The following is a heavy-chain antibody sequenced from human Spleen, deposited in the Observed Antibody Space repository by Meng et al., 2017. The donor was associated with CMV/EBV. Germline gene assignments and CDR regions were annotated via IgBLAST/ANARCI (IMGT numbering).Heavy chain of an antibody. J-gene: IGHJ6*02. Sequence: ASVKVSCKASGYTFTSYYMHWVRQAPGQGLEWMGIINPSGGSTSYAQKFQGRVTMTRDTSTSIVYMELSSLRSEDTAVYYCARGGGYCSSTSCYEGLAYYYGMDVWGQGTTVTVSS. CDR3: ARGGGYCSSTSCYEGLAYYYGMDV. CDR1: GYTFTSYY. CDR2: INPSGGST. V-gene: IGHV1-46*01. D-gene: IGHD2-2*01.